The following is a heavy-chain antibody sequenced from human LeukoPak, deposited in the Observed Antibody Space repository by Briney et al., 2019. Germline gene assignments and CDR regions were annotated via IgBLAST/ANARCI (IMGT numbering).Heavy chain of an antibody. CDR3: ARGHRYSYGSWFPWTPSDHPDY. Sequence: LSCAASGFTFSSYAMSWVRQPPGKGLEWIGEINHSGSTNYNPSLKSRVTISVDTSKNQFSLKLSSVTAADTAVYYCARGHRYSYGSWFPWTPSDHPDYWGQGTLVTVSS. V-gene: IGHV4-34*01. CDR2: INHSGST. D-gene: IGHD5-18*01. CDR1: GFTFSSYA. J-gene: IGHJ4*02.